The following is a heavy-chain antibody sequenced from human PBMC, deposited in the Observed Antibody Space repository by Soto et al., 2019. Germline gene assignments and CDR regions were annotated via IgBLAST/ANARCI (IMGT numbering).Heavy chain of an antibody. CDR1: GGSFSGYY. J-gene: IGHJ5*02. Sequence: ASETLSLTCAVYGGSFSGYYWSWIRQPPGKGLEWIGEINHSGSTNYNPSLKSRVTISVDTSKNQFSLKLSSVTAADTAVYYCARGRSPLVLWFGELLSAGGWFDPWGQGTLVTVSS. D-gene: IGHD3-10*01. CDR3: ARGRSPLVLWFGELLSAGGWFDP. V-gene: IGHV4-34*01. CDR2: INHSGST.